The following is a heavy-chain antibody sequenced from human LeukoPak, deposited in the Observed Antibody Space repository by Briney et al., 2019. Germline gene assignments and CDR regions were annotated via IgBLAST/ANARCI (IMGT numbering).Heavy chain of an antibody. Sequence: SETLSLTCTVSGGSISSGGYYWSWIRQHPGKGLEWIGYIYYSGSTYYNPSLKSRVTISVDTSKNQFSLKLSSVTAADTAVYYCARAFGPNYYDSSGYPWAFDIWGQGTMVTVSS. CDR2: IYYSGST. J-gene: IGHJ3*02. CDR3: ARAFGPNYYDSSGYPWAFDI. D-gene: IGHD3-22*01. CDR1: GGSISSGGYY. V-gene: IGHV4-31*03.